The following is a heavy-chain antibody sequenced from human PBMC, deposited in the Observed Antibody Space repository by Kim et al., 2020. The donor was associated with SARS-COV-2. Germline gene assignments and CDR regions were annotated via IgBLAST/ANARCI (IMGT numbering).Heavy chain of an antibody. D-gene: IGHD3-9*01. V-gene: IGHV4-61*01. CDR1: GGSVSSGSYS. Sequence: SETLSLTCTVSGGSVSSGSYSWSWIRQPPGKGLEWFGYIYYSGSTNYNPSLKSRVTISVDTTKNQFSLKLSTVTAADTAVYYCARMQNYDSLIGYSLFDYWGQGTLVTVSS. CDR3: ARMQNYDSLIGYSLFDY. J-gene: IGHJ4*02. CDR2: IYYSGST.